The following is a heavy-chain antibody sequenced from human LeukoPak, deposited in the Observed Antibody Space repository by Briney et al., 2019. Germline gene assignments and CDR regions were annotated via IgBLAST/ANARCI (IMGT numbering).Heavy chain of an antibody. D-gene: IGHD6-19*01. CDR2: VNTDGRST. CDR1: GFTFSSYW. CDR3: AKPYGSGYSYFDS. V-gene: IGHV3-74*01. Sequence: GGSLRLSCAASGFTFSSYWMHWVRQAPGKGLVWVSRVNTDGRSTSYADSVKGRFTISRDNAKNTLYLQMNSLRAEDTAVYCCAKPYGSGYSYFDSWGQGALVTVSS. J-gene: IGHJ4*02.